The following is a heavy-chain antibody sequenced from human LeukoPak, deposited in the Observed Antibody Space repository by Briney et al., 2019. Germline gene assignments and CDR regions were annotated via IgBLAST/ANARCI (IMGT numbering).Heavy chain of an antibody. J-gene: IGHJ3*02. D-gene: IGHD2-2*02. V-gene: IGHV4-39*01. CDR1: GGSISSSSYY. CDR3: ARPYCSSTSCYMAFAFDI. CDR2: IYYSGST. Sequence: PSETLSLTCTVSGGSISSSSYYWGGIRQPPGKGLEWIGSIYYSGSTYYNPSLKSRVTISVDTSKHQFSVKLSSVTAADTAVYYCARPYCSSTSCYMAFAFDIWGQGTMVTVSS.